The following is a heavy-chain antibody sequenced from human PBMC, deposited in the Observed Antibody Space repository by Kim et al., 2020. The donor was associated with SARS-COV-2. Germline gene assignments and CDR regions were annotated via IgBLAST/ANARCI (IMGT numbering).Heavy chain of an antibody. J-gene: IGHJ4*02. D-gene: IGHD1-26*01. CDR3: AKPLVGPTTFDC. V-gene: IGHV3-23*01. Sequence: YADPVIGRFTISRDNTKTTLYLQRNSLRADDTAVYYCAKPLVGPTTFDCWGQGILVTVSS.